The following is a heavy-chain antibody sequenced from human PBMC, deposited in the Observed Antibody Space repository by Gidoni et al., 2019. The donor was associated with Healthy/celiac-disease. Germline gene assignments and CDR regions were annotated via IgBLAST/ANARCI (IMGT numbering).Heavy chain of an antibody. CDR2: INHSGST. CDR3: ARGLPHLYDAFDI. D-gene: IGHD2-2*02. Sequence: QVQLQQWGAGLLKPSETLSLTCAVYGGSFSGYYWSWIRQPPGKGLEWIGEINHSGSTNYNPSLKSRVTISVDTSKNQFSLKLSSVTAADTAVYYCARGLPHLYDAFDIWGQGTMVTVSS. V-gene: IGHV4-34*01. CDR1: GGSFSGYY. J-gene: IGHJ3*02.